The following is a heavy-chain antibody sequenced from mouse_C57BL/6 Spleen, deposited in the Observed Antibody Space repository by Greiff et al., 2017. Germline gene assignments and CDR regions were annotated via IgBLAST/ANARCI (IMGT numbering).Heavy chain of an antibody. V-gene: IGHV1-50*01. Sequence: QVQLQQPGAELVKPGASVKLSCKASGYTFTSYWMQWVKQRPGQGLEWIGEIDPSDSYTNYNQKFKGKATLTVDTSSSTAYMQLSSLTSEDSAVXYCARRDYGSLSMDYWGQGTSVTVSS. J-gene: IGHJ4*01. CDR2: IDPSDSYT. CDR1: GYTFTSYW. CDR3: ARRDYGSLSMDY. D-gene: IGHD1-1*01.